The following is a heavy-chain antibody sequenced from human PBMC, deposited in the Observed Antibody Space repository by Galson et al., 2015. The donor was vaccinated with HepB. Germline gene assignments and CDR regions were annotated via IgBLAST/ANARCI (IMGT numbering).Heavy chain of an antibody. CDR2: IYSGGST. D-gene: IGHD4-17*01. Sequence: SLRLSCAASGFTVSSNYMSWVRQAPGKGLEWVSVIYSGGSTYYADSVKGRFTISRDNSKNTLYPQMNSLRAEDTAVYYCALEATVTTRDYWGQGTLVTVSS. V-gene: IGHV3-66*01. J-gene: IGHJ4*02. CDR3: ALEATVTTRDY. CDR1: GFTVSSNY.